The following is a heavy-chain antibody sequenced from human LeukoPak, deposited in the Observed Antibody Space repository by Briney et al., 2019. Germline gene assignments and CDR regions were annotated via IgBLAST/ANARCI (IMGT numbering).Heavy chain of an antibody. CDR1: GFTFSRDA. V-gene: IGHV3-30*04. Sequence: TGGSLRLSCAASGFTFSRDAMHWVRQAPGKGREWVAVVSFDGSEKFYADSVKGRFTISRDNSKNTLYLQMNSLRAEDTAVYYCARDYCGGDCYSNDYWGQGTLVTVSS. CDR3: ARDYCGGDCYSNDY. CDR2: VSFDGSEK. J-gene: IGHJ4*02. D-gene: IGHD2-21*02.